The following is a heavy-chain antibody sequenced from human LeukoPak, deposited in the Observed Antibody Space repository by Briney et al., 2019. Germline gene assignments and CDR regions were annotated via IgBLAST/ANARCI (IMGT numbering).Heavy chain of an antibody. D-gene: IGHD5-18*01. CDR1: GGTFSSYA. CDR3: AREGYSYGDYYYGMDV. J-gene: IGHJ6*02. Sequence: GASVKVSCKASGGTFSSYAISWVRQAPGQGLEWVGGIIPIFGTANYAQKFQGRVTITADESTSTAYMELSSLRSEDTAVYYCAREGYSYGDYYYGMDVWGQGTTVTVSS. CDR2: IIPIFGTA. V-gene: IGHV1-69*13.